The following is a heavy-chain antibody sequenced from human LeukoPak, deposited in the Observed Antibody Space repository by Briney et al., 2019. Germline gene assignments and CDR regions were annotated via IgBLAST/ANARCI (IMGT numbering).Heavy chain of an antibody. D-gene: IGHD6-13*01. CDR1: GGSISSGGYS. CDR3: ARGGMAAAPGY. V-gene: IGHV4-30-2*01. CDR2: IYHTGST. J-gene: IGHJ4*02. Sequence: PSETLSLTCAVSGGSISSGGYSWSWVRQPPGKGLEWIGYIYHTGSTYYNPSLKSRVTISVDTSKNQFSLKLNSVTAADTAVYYCARGGMAAAPGYWGQGTLVTVSS.